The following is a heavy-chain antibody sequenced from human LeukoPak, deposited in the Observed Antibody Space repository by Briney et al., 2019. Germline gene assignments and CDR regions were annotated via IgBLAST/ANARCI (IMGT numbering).Heavy chain of an antibody. J-gene: IGHJ4*02. Sequence: SETLSLTSTVSGGSIRTPTYYWGWIRQPPGKGLEWIASSYYSGTTYYNTSLRSRLTTFVDTSNNQFYMNLSSVTAADTGVYYCARHHSGSSYFDLWGQGILVTVSS. CDR2: SYYSGTT. V-gene: IGHV4-39*01. CDR3: ARHHSGSSYFDL. CDR1: GGSIRTPTYY. D-gene: IGHD1-26*01.